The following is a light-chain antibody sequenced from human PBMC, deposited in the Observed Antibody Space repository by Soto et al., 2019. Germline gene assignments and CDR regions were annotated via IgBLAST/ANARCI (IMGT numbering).Light chain of an antibody. CDR1: ESLSSTF. CDR2: DAF. Sequence: EIVLTQSPSTLSLSPGERDTLSCRASESLSSTFFGWYQQKAGQAPRLLISDAFTRATGIPDRFSGSGSVTHFTLTISRVEPEDAAVYYCQQYGNSPLTFGQGTRLEIK. V-gene: IGKV3-20*01. J-gene: IGKJ5*01. CDR3: QQYGNSPLT.